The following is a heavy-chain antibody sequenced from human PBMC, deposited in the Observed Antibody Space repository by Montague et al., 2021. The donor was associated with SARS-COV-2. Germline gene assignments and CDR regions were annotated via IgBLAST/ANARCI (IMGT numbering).Heavy chain of an antibody. Sequence: SETLSLTCAVSGGSFSGHFWSWIRQPPGKGLEWIGEINHTGSTKHNPSLKSRVTISVDTSKNQFSLKVTSMTAADTAFYYCARLGDGVVPAPILGVGPFYSYYYMDVWGKGTTVTVSS. CDR2: INHTGST. J-gene: IGHJ6*03. V-gene: IGHV4-34*01. CDR1: GGSFSGHF. CDR3: ARLGDGVVPAPILGVGPFYSYYYMDV. D-gene: IGHD2-2*02.